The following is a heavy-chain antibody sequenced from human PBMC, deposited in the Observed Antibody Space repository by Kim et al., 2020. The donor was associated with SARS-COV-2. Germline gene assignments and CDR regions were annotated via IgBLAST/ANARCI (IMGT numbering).Heavy chain of an antibody. J-gene: IGHJ1*01. D-gene: IGHD4-17*01. V-gene: IGHV1-69*13. CDR3: ARAVRTTAYHEYFQH. Sequence: SVTVSCKASGGTFSSYAISWVRQAPGQGLEWMGGIIPIFGTANYAQKFQGRVTITADESTSTAYMELSSLRSEDTAVYYCARAVRTTAYHEYFQHWGQGTLVTVSS. CDR1: GGTFSSYA. CDR2: IIPIFGTA.